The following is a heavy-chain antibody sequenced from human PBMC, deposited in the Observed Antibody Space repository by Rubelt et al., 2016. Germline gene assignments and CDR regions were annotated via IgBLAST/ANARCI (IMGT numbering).Heavy chain of an antibody. Sequence: QVQLVQSGAEVKKPGASVKVSCKASGYTFTSYAMHWVRQAPGQRLEWMGWINAGNGNTKYSWKFPGRVTITRDTSASTAYMELSSLRSEDTAVYYCASTFLMADNAFDIWGQGTMVTVSS. V-gene: IGHV1-3*01. CDR2: INAGNGNT. CDR3: ASTFLMADNAFDI. CDR1: GYTFTSYA. J-gene: IGHJ3*02. D-gene: IGHD5-24*01.